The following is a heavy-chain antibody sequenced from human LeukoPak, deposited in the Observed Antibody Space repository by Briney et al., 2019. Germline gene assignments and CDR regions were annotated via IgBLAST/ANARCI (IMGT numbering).Heavy chain of an antibody. Sequence: GGSLRLSCAASGFTVSSNYMSWVRQAPGKGLERVSVIYSGGSTYYADSVKGRFTISRDNSKNTLYLQMNSLRAEDTAVYYCARNLINDYSPLGVDYWGQGTLVTVSS. CDR2: IYSGGST. V-gene: IGHV3-66*02. CDR1: GFTVSSNY. D-gene: IGHD4-11*01. CDR3: ARNLINDYSPLGVDY. J-gene: IGHJ4*02.